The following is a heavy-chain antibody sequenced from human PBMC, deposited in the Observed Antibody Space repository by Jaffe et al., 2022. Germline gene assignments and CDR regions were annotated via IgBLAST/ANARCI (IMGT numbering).Heavy chain of an antibody. CDR1: GYTFTSYG. CDR3: AIERITMVQGVSNWFDP. D-gene: IGHD3-10*01. CDR2: ISAYNGNT. Sequence: QVQLVQSGAEVKKPGASVKVSCKASGYTFTSYGISWVRQAPGQGLEWMGWISAYNGNTNYAQKLQGRVTMTTDTSTSTAYMELRSLRSDDTAVYYCAIERITMVQGVSNWFDPWGQGTLVTVSS. J-gene: IGHJ5*02. V-gene: IGHV1-18*01.